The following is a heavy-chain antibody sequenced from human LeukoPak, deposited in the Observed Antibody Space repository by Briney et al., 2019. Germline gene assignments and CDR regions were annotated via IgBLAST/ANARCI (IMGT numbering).Heavy chain of an antibody. CDR1: GYTFTSYS. Sequence: ASVKVSCTASGYTFTSYSISWVRQAPGQGLGWMGWISAYNGNTNYAQKLQGRVTMTTDTSTSTAYMELRSLRSDDTAVYYCARDRIAVGDYWGQGALVTVSS. CDR3: ARDRIAVGDY. D-gene: IGHD6-19*01. V-gene: IGHV1-18*01. CDR2: ISAYNGNT. J-gene: IGHJ4*02.